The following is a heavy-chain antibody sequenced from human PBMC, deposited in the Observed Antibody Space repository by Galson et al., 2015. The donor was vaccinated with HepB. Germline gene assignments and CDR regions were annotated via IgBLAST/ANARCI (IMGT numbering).Heavy chain of an antibody. D-gene: IGHD3-16*01. J-gene: IGHJ4*02. V-gene: IGHV3-49*03. CDR1: GFTFGDYA. Sequence: SLRLSCAASGFTFGDYAMSWFRQAPGKGLEWVGFIRSKAYGAKTEYAASVKDRFTISRDDSKSIAYLQMNSLKTEDTAVYYCTRVNGYYDYIWGSPHWGQGTLVTVSS. CDR3: TRVNGYYDYIWGSPH. CDR2: IRSKAYGAKT.